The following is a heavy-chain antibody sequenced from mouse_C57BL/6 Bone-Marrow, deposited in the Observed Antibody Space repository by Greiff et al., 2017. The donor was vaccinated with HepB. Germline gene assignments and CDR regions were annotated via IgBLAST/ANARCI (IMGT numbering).Heavy chain of an antibody. CDR3: TRDSGYLLLFAY. J-gene: IGHJ3*01. CDR1: GFTFSSYA. D-gene: IGHD2-3*01. CDR2: ISSGGDYI. V-gene: IGHV5-9-1*02. Sequence: EVKLVESGEGLVKPGGSLKLSCAASGFTFSSYAMSWVRQTPEKRLEWVAYISSGGDYIYYADTVKGRYTISRDNTRNTLYLQMGSLKSEDTAMYYCTRDSGYLLLFAYWGQGPLLTVSA.